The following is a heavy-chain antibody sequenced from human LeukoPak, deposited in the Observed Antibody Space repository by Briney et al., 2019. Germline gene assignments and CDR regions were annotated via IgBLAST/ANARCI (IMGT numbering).Heavy chain of an antibody. J-gene: IGHJ4*02. CDR1: GYFISSGYY. CDR2: IYHSGST. D-gene: IGHD5-24*01. Sequence: SETLSLTCTVSGYFISSGYYWGWIRQPPGKGLEWIGSIYHSGSTYYNPSLKSRVTISVDTSKNQFSLKLSSVTAADTAVYYCARDRWLQCADYWGQGTLVTVSS. V-gene: IGHV4-38-2*02. CDR3: ARDRWLQCADY.